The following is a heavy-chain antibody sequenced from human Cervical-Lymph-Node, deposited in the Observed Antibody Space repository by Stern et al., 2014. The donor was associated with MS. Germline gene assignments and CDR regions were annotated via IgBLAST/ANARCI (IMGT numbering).Heavy chain of an antibody. D-gene: IGHD6-13*01. J-gene: IGHJ5*02. V-gene: IGHV3-21*01. CDR1: GFTFSSYS. CDR2: ISSSSSYI. Sequence: EVQLVESGGGLVKPGGSLRLSCAASGFTFSSYSMNWVRQAPGQGLEWVSSISSSSSYIYYADSVKGRFTISRDNAKNSLYLQMNSLRAEDTAVYYCARGGYSSSWYEGDWFDPWGQGTLVTVSS. CDR3: ARGGYSSSWYEGDWFDP.